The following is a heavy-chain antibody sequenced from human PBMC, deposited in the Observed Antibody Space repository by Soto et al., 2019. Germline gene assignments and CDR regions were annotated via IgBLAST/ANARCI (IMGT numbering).Heavy chain of an antibody. J-gene: IGHJ6*02. D-gene: IGHD3-10*01. V-gene: IGHV3-53*01. CDR2: IYTTSLA. CDR3: ARDGSLTRHGLDV. CDR1: GFSVESDY. Sequence: PGGSLRLSCVASGFSVESDYMTWVRQAPGKGLEWVSVIYTTSLAYYADSVKGRFTISRDNSKNTLFLQMNGLRPEDTAVYYCARDGSLTRHGLDVWGQGTTVTVSS.